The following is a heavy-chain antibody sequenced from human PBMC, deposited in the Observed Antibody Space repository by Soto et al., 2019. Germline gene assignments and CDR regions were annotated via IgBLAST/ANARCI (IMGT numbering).Heavy chain of an antibody. CDR1: GGSISSSSYY. V-gene: IGHV4-39*01. CDR3: ARLISRLSNWFDP. D-gene: IGHD2-15*01. CDR2: IYYSGST. J-gene: IGHJ5*02. Sequence: SETLSLTCTVSGGSISSSSYYWGWIRQPPGKGLEWIGSIYYSGSTYYNPSLKSRVTISVDTSKNQFSLKLSSVTAADTAVYYCARLISRLSNWFDPWGQGTLVTVSS.